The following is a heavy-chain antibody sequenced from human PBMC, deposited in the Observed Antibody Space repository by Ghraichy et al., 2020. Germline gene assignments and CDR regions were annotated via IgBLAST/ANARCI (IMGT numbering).Heavy chain of an antibody. Sequence: ASVKVSCKVSGYTFTSYGISWVRQAPGQGLEWMGWISAYNGNTNYAQKLQGRVTMTTDTSTSTAYMELRSLRSDDTAVYYCARDQRDYYYGSGSYYNVLLDYWGQGTLVTVSS. D-gene: IGHD3-10*01. V-gene: IGHV1-18*04. CDR2: ISAYNGNT. CDR3: ARDQRDYYYGSGSYYNVLLDY. CDR1: GYTFTSYG. J-gene: IGHJ4*02.